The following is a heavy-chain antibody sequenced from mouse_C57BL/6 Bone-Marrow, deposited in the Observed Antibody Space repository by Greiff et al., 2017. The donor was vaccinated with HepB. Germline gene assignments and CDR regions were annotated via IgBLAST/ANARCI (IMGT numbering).Heavy chain of an antibody. CDR3: ARGHGYAMDY. Sequence: EVKLMESGGGLVKPGGSLKLSCAASGFTFSDYGMHWVRQAPEKGLEWVAYISSGSSTIYYADTVKGRFTISRDNAKNTLFLQVTSLRSEDTAMYYCARGHGYAMDYWGQGTSVTVSS. J-gene: IGHJ4*01. CDR2: ISSGSSTI. V-gene: IGHV5-17*01. CDR1: GFTFSDYG.